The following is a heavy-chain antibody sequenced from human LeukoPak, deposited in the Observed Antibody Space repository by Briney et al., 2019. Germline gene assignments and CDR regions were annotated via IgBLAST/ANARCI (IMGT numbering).Heavy chain of an antibody. V-gene: IGHV3-66*01. CDR3: ARSPPWAPLDY. Sequence: GGSLRLSCAASGFTVSNNYMSWVRQAPGKGLEWVSVIYSVNRTSYADSVKGRFTNSRDSSKNTLCLQMNSLRAEDTAVYYCARSPPWAPLDYWGQGTLVTVSS. J-gene: IGHJ4*02. CDR1: GFTVSNNY. CDR2: IYSVNRT.